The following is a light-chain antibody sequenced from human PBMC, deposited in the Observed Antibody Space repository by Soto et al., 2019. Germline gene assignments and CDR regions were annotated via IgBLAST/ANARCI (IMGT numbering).Light chain of an antibody. V-gene: IGKV2-28*01. CDR3: MQALQSLT. CDR2: LGS. CDR1: QILLHNNGYNY. Sequence: DIVITQSPLSLHVTPVEAAYLSFMSNQILLHNNGYNYLDWYMQKPGQSPQLLIYLGSNRASGVPDRFSGSGSGTDFTLKISRVEAADVGVYYCMQALQSLTFGQGTRREIK. J-gene: IGKJ5*01.